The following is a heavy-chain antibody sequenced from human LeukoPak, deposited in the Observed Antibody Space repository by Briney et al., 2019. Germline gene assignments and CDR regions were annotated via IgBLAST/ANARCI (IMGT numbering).Heavy chain of an antibody. CDR2: FYACDSAS. CDR3: ARPSFEGCGGGSCDFPFDY. D-gene: IGHD2-15*01. Sequence: GESLKISCKGSGYSFTSYWIGWVRQMPGKGLEWIGIFYACDSASRFSTSFQGQVTISADKSISTAYLQWSSLKASDTAMYYCARPSFEGCGGGSCDFPFDYWGQGTLVTVSS. CDR1: GYSFTSYW. V-gene: IGHV5-51*01. J-gene: IGHJ4*02.